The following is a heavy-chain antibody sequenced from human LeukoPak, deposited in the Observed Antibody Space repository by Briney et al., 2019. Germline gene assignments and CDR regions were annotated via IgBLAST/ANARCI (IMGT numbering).Heavy chain of an antibody. J-gene: IGHJ4*02. D-gene: IGHD5-12*01. CDR1: GFIFSSYG. Sequence: GGSLRLSCAASGFIFSSYGMHWVRQAPGKGLEWVAFIRYDGSNKYYADSVKGRFTISRDNSKNTLYLQMNSLRAEDTAAYYCAKSRGYSGYGGGLSDYWGQGTLVTVSS. CDR3: AKSRGYSGYGGGLSDY. V-gene: IGHV3-30*02. CDR2: IRYDGSNK.